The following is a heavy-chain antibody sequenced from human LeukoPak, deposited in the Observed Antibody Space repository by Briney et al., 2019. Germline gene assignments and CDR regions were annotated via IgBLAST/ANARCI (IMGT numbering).Heavy chain of an antibody. V-gene: IGHV1-2*02. J-gene: IGHJ4*02. Sequence: ASVKVSCKASGYTFTGYYMNWVRQAPGQGLEWMGWINPNSGVTKYAERFQGRVTMTKETSINTVYMEMSSLGFDDTAVYYCAKDGPSPIVGASSDNWGQGTLVTVSS. D-gene: IGHD1-26*01. CDR1: GYTFTGYY. CDR2: INPNSGVT. CDR3: AKDGPSPIVGASSDN.